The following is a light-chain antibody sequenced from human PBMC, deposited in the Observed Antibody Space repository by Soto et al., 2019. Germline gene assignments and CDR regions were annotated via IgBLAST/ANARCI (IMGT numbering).Light chain of an antibody. Sequence: QSVLTQSPSVSGAPGQRVTNSCTGSSSNIGADYDVHWYQQFPGTAPKLLIYGNNNRPSGVPDRFSGSKSGTSASLAITGLQAEDEADYYCQSYDSSLSGVVFGGATKLTVL. CDR2: GNN. V-gene: IGLV1-40*01. CDR3: QSYDSSLSGVV. CDR1: SSNIGADYD. J-gene: IGLJ2*01.